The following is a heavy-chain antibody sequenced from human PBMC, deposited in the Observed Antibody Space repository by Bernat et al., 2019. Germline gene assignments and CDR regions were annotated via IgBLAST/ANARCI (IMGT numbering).Heavy chain of an antibody. D-gene: IGHD3-10*01. CDR3: ARGGSSYYYGSGSSGDAFDI. CDR2: INHSGST. J-gene: IGHJ3*02. CDR1: GGSFSGYY. V-gene: IGHV4-34*01. Sequence: QVQLQQWGAGLLKPSETLSLTCAVYGGSFSGYYWSWIRQPPGKGLEWIGEINHSGSTNYNPSLKSRVTISVDTSKNQFSLKLSSVTAADTAVYYCARGGSSYYYGSGSSGDAFDIWGQGTMVTVSS.